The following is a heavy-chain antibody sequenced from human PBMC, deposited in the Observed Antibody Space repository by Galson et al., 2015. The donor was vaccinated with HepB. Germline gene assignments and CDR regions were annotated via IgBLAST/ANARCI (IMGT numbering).Heavy chain of an antibody. CDR3: ARVSGSYYGSPSDY. V-gene: IGHV4-4*02. CDR2: IYHSGST. CDR1: GGSISSSNW. D-gene: IGHD1-26*01. Sequence: SETLSLTCAVSGGSISSSNWWSWVRQPPGKGLEWIGEIYHSGSTNYNPSLKHRVTISVDKSKNQFSLELGSVTAADTAVYYCARVSGSYYGSPSDYCGQATLVTVSS. J-gene: IGHJ4*02.